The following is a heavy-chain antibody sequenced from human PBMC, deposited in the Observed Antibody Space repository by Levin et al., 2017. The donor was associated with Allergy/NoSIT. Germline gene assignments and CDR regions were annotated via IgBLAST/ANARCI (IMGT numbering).Heavy chain of an antibody. Sequence: SETLSLTCSVSGVSVSSGTYYWSWIRRPPGKGLEWIGYINYRGVTKYNPSLKSRVTISVDTSKNEFSLKVTSVTAADTAVYYCARNRIIVSGGNDYYYGMDVWGQGTTVTVSS. CDR3: ARNRIIVSGGNDYYYGMDV. CDR2: INYRGVT. V-gene: IGHV4-61*01. J-gene: IGHJ6*02. CDR1: GVSVSSGTYY. D-gene: IGHD5/OR15-5a*01.